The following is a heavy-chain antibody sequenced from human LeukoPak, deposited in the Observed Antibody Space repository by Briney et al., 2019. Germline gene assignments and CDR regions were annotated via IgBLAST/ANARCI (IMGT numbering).Heavy chain of an antibody. J-gene: IGHJ3*02. CDR1: GFTFSSYA. V-gene: IGHV3-30*04. D-gene: IGHD2-15*01. CDR3: ARSKGSRHAFDI. CDR2: ISYDGRNK. Sequence: GGSLRLSCAASGFTFSSYAMHWVRQAPGKGLEWVAVISYDGRNKYYADSVKGRFTISRDNSKNTLYLQMNSLRAEDTAVYYCARSKGSRHAFDIWGQGTMVTVSS.